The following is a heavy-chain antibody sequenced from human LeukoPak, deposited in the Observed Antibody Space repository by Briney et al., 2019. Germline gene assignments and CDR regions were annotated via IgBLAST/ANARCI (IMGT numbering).Heavy chain of an antibody. CDR2: INPSGGST. V-gene: IGHV1-46*01. D-gene: IGHD1-14*01. J-gene: IGHJ4*02. CDR3: AREHHEGSDLDY. Sequence: ASVKVSCKASGYTFTSYGISWVRQAPGQGLEWMGIINPSGGSTSYAQKFQGRVTMTRDTSTSTVYMELSSLRSEDTAVYYCAREHHEGSDLDYWGQGTLVTVSS. CDR1: GYTFTSYG.